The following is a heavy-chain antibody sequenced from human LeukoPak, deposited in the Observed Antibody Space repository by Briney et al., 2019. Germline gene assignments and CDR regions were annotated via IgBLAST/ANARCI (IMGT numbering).Heavy chain of an antibody. CDR2: IYHTGST. Sequence: KPSETLSLTCTVSGGSISGNAYYWAWIRQPPGKGLEWIGSIYHTGSTYYNPSLKSRVTISVDPSKNRFSLQLRSVTAADTAMYYCASPSEWELSDLDYWGQGTLVTVSS. V-gene: IGHV4-39*01. CDR1: GGSISGNAYY. J-gene: IGHJ4*02. D-gene: IGHD1-26*01. CDR3: ASPSEWELSDLDY.